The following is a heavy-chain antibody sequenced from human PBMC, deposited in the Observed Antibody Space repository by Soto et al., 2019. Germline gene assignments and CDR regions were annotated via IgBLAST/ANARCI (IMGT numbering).Heavy chain of an antibody. D-gene: IGHD3-10*01. CDR1: GYTFTSYD. J-gene: IGHJ4*02. CDR3: AKRYGSGSLIYYSDY. V-gene: IGHV1-18*01. Sequence: ASVKVSCKASGYTFTSYDINWVRQATGQGLEWMGWISAYNGNTNYAQKLQGRVTMTTDTSTSTAYMELRSLRAEDTAIYYCAKRYGSGSLIYYSDYWGQGTLVTVSS. CDR2: ISAYNGNT.